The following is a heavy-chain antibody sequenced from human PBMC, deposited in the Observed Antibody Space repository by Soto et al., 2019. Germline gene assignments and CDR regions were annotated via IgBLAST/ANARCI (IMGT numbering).Heavy chain of an antibody. D-gene: IGHD1-20*01. CDR1: GFTFSAYW. CDR3: AIITRGFSMDV. CDR2: IKHDGSEK. Sequence: EVQLVESGGGLVQPGGSLRLSCAASGFTFSAYWMSWVRQTPGKGLEWVANIKHDGSEKYYVDSVKGRFTISRDNAKNSLFLEMNSLRAEDTAVFYCAIITRGFSMDVWGPGTTVTVSS. J-gene: IGHJ6*02. V-gene: IGHV3-7*01.